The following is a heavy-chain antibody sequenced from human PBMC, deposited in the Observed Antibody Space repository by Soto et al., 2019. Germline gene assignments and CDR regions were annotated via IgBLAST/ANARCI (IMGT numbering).Heavy chain of an antibody. CDR3: ASGIRGSYGFDF. CDR1: GFTFTDYW. Sequence: EVQLVESGGGLVQPWGSLRLSCAASGFTFTDYWIHWVRQVPGKGLVWVSRINGDGSSTNYADSVRGRFTISRDNAKNTVNLQMNSLRAEDTAVFYCASGIRGSYGFDFWGQGTLVTVSS. V-gene: IGHV3-74*01. D-gene: IGHD6-6*01. J-gene: IGHJ4*02. CDR2: INGDGSST.